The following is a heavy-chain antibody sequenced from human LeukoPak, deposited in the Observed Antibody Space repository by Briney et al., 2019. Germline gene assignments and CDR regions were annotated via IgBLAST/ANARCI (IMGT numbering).Heavy chain of an antibody. CDR3: ARVRWREPYGDAFDI. CDR1: GYSISSGYY. J-gene: IGHJ3*02. D-gene: IGHD1-26*01. Sequence: SETLSLTCTVSGYSISSGYYWGWIRQPPGKGLEWIGSIYHSGSTYYNPSLKSRVTISVDTSKNQFSLKLSSVTAADTAVYYCARVRWREPYGDAFDIWGQGIMVTVSS. CDR2: IYHSGST. V-gene: IGHV4-38-2*02.